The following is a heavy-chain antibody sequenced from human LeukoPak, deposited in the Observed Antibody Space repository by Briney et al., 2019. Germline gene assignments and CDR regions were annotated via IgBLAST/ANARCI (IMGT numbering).Heavy chain of an antibody. Sequence: SDTLSLTCTVSGGSISSYYWPWIRQPPGKGLEWIGYIYYSGSTKYNPSLKSRVTMSVDTSKNRFSLKLSSVTAADTAVYYCARHRGYCSSTSCSYNWFDPWGQGTLVTVSS. D-gene: IGHD2-2*03. J-gene: IGHJ5*02. CDR2: IYYSGST. V-gene: IGHV4-59*08. CDR3: ARHRGYCSSTSCSYNWFDP. CDR1: GGSISSYY.